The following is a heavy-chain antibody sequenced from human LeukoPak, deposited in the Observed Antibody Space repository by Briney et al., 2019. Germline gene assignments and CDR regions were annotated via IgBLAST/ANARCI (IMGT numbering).Heavy chain of an antibody. J-gene: IGHJ6*02. CDR2: ISFDGSDK. CDR3: ARVPGSDYYYYGMDV. Sequence: PGGSLRLSCETSGFTFSTYGMHWVRQAPGKGLEWVALISFDGSDKSYGTSVKGRFTISRDNSKNTVSLRINSLRVEDTGMYYCARVPGSDYYYYGMDVWGQGTTVTVSS. V-gene: IGHV3-30*03. CDR1: GFTFSTYG.